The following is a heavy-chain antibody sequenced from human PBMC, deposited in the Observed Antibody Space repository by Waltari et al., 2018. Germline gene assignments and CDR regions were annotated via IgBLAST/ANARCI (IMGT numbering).Heavy chain of an antibody. CDR1: GGSISSGDYY. Sequence: QVQLQESGPGLVKPSQTLSLTCTVSGGSISSGDYYWSWIRQPPGKGLEWIGYIYYSGSTYYNPSLKMRVTISVDTSKNQFSLKLSSVTAADTAVYYCARNQPLRYFDWRGGAFDIWGQGTMVTVSS. V-gene: IGHV4-30-4*08. CDR3: ARNQPLRYFDWRGGAFDI. J-gene: IGHJ3*02. D-gene: IGHD3-9*01. CDR2: IYYSGST.